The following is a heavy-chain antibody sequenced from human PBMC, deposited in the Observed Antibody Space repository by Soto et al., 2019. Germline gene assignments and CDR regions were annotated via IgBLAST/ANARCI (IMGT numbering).Heavy chain of an antibody. J-gene: IGHJ3*02. CDR3: ARDLRPFYCSSTSCYDAFDI. CDR1: GYTFTSYG. Sequence: ASVKVSCKASGYTFTSYGISWVRQAPGQGLEWMGWISAYNGNTNYAQKLQGRVTMTTDTSTSTAYMELRSLRYDDTAVYYCARDLRPFYCSSTSCYDAFDIWGQGTMVTVSS. V-gene: IGHV1-18*01. CDR2: ISAYNGNT. D-gene: IGHD2-2*01.